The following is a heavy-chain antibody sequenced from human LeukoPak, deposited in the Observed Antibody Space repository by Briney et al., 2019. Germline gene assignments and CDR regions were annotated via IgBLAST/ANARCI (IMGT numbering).Heavy chain of an antibody. D-gene: IGHD6-13*01. Sequence: GASVKVSCKASGYTFSDYYIHWVRQAPGQGLEWMGRINPNSGGTNYAQKFQGRVTMTTDTSTSTAYMELRSLRSDDTAVYYCARGNILGGDSSSWYDWFDPWGQGTLVTVSS. V-gene: IGHV1-2*06. CDR2: INPNSGGT. CDR1: GYTFSDYY. J-gene: IGHJ5*02. CDR3: ARGNILGGDSSSWYDWFDP.